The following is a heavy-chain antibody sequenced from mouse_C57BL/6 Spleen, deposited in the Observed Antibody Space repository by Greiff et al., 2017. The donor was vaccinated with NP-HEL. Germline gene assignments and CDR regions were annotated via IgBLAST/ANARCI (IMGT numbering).Heavy chain of an antibody. D-gene: IGHD3-1*01. CDR3: ARGGLGY. CDR2: INPGSGGT. Sequence: VQLQQSGAELVRPGTSVKVSCKASGYAFTNYLIEWVKQRPGQGLEWIGVINPGSGGTNYNEKFKGKATLTADKSSRTAYMQLSSLTSEDSAVYFCARGGLGYWGQGTTLTVSS. CDR1: GYAFTNYL. J-gene: IGHJ2*01. V-gene: IGHV1-54*01.